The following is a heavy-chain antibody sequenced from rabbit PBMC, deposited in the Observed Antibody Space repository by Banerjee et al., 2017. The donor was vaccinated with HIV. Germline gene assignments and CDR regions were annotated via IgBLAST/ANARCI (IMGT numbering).Heavy chain of an antibody. CDR3: ARDLAGVTGWNFGL. CDR1: GFDFSSNV. Sequence: QEQLVESGGGLVQPEGSLTLTCKASGFDFSSNVMCWVRQAPGKRPEWIACIDTSSGNTVYASWAKGRFTISKTSSTTVTLQMTSLTAADTATYFCARDLAGVTGWNFGLWGQGTLVTVS. CDR2: IDTSSGNT. V-gene: IGHV1S45*01. D-gene: IGHD4-1*01. J-gene: IGHJ3*01.